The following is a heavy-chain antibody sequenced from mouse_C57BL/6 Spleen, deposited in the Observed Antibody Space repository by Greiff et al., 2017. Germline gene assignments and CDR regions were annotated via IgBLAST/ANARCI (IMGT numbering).Heavy chain of an antibody. CDR2: IRSKSNNYAT. V-gene: IGHV10-1*01. Sequence: DVKLVESGGGLVQPKGALKLSCAAPGFSFNTYAMNWVRQAPGKGLEWVARIRSKSNNYATYYADSVKDRFTISRDDSESMLYLQMNNLKTEDTAMYYCVRHGDAMDYWGQGTSVTVSS. CDR1: GFSFNTYA. J-gene: IGHJ4*01. CDR3: VRHGDAMDY.